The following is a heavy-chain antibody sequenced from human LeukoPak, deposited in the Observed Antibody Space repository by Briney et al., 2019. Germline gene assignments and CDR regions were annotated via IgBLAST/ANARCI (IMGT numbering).Heavy chain of an antibody. CDR3: ARVGGIAAAGNAPLDY. D-gene: IGHD6-13*01. CDR2: IYYSGST. V-gene: IGHV4-30-4*08. Sequence: PSETLSLTCTVSGGSISSGDYYWSWIRQPPGKGLEWIGYIYYSGSTYYNPSLKSRVTISVDTSKNQFSLKLSSVTAADTAVYYCARVGGIAAAGNAPLDYWGQGTLVTVSS. J-gene: IGHJ4*02. CDR1: GGSISSGDYY.